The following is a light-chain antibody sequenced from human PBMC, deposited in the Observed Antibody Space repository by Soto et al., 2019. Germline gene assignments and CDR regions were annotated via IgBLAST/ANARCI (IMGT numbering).Light chain of an antibody. CDR2: DIS. Sequence: EIVMTQSPATLSXXXXXXXXXXXRASQSVSSNLAWYQQKPGQAPSLLIYDISARATGIPTRFSGSGSGTDFTLTISSLEPEDFAVYYCQQYNNWPRTFGQGTKVDI. V-gene: IGKV3D-15*01. CDR1: QSVSSN. CDR3: QQYNNWPRT. J-gene: IGKJ1*01.